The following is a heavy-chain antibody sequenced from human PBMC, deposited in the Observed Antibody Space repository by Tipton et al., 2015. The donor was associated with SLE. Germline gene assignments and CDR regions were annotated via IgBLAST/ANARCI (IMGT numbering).Heavy chain of an antibody. V-gene: IGHV4-4*02. CDR1: GGSISRNNW. Sequence: TLSLTCAVFGGSISRNNWWSWVRQPPGKGLEWIGSIYYSGSTYYNPSLKSRVTISVDTSKNQFSLNLSSVTAADTAVYYCAREGVGLFAMDVWGQGTTVTVSS. D-gene: IGHD3-3*01. CDR3: AREGVGLFAMDV. CDR2: IYYSGST. J-gene: IGHJ6*02.